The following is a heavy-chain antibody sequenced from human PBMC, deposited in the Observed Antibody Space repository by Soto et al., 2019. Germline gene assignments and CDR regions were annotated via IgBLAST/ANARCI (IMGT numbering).Heavy chain of an antibody. D-gene: IGHD3-10*01. Sequence: SGPTLVNPTQTLTLTCTFSGFSLSTSGMCVSWFRQPPGKALEWLARIDWDDDKYYSTSLKTRLTISKDTSKNQVVLTMTNMDPVDTATYYCARIGNYYGSGSRYYGMDVWGQGTTVTVSS. CDR2: IDWDDDK. J-gene: IGHJ6*02. V-gene: IGHV2-70*11. CDR1: GFSLSTSGMC. CDR3: ARIGNYYGSGSRYYGMDV.